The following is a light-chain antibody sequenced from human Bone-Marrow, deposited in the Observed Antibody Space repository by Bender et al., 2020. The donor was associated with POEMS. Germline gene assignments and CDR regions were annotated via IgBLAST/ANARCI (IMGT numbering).Light chain of an antibody. Sequence: QSALTQPRSVSGSPGQSVTISCTGTSSDVGNYNLVSWYQQCPGKAPKLIIHDVTQRPSGVPDRFSGSKSGTSASLAITGLQAWDEGDYYCQSYDNSLGGWVFGGGTKLTVL. CDR3: QSYDNSLGGWV. J-gene: IGLJ3*02. CDR2: DVT. V-gene: IGLV2-11*01. CDR1: SSDVGNYNL.